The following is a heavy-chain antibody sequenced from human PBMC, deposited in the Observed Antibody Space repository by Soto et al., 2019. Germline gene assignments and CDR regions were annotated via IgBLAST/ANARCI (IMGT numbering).Heavy chain of an antibody. J-gene: IGHJ5*02. V-gene: IGHV2-5*02. Sequence: QITLKESGPTLVKPTQTLTLTCTFSGFSLSTSGVGVGWIRQPPGKALEWLALIYWDDDKRYSPSLKSRLTITMDTSKNHVVLTMTNMDPVDTATYYCAHTLYCISTSCYAGGNWFDPWGQGTLVTVSS. CDR3: AHTLYCISTSCYAGGNWFDP. CDR1: GFSLSTSGVG. CDR2: IYWDDDK. D-gene: IGHD2-2*01.